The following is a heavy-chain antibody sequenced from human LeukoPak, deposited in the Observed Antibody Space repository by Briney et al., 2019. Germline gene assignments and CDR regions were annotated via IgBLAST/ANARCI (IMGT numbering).Heavy chain of an antibody. J-gene: IGHJ4*02. CDR2: ISPGGGTT. CDR1: GFAFGSEA. CDR3: ASSPSSYFDY. D-gene: IGHD6-13*01. Sequence: GGSLRLSCAVPGFAFGSEAMSWVRQSPARGLEWVASISPGGGTTYYADYVKGRFTISRDNSKNTVYLQMNSLRAEDTAVYYCASSPSSYFDYWGQGTLVTVSS. V-gene: IGHV3-23*01.